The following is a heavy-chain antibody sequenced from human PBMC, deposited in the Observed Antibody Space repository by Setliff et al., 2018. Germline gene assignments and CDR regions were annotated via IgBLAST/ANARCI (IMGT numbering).Heavy chain of an antibody. Sequence: ESLKISCKGSGYSFTNYWIGWVRQMPGKGLEWMGLIYPGDSDTRYSPSFQGQVTISVDKSINTASLQWNNLKASDSAMYYCATTRLASRWYVVDGFDIWGQGTLVTVSS. CDR3: ATTRLASRWYVVDGFDI. V-gene: IGHV5-51*01. CDR1: GYSFTNYW. CDR2: IYPGDSDT. J-gene: IGHJ3*02. D-gene: IGHD6-13*01.